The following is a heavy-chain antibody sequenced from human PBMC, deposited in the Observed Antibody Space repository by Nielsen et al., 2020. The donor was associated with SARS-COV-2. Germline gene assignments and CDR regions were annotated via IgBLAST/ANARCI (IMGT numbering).Heavy chain of an antibody. D-gene: IGHD6-13*01. J-gene: IGHJ6*02. Sequence: ASVKVSCKASGYTFTSYYMHWVRQAPGQGLEWMGIINPSGGSTSYAQKFQGRVTMTRDTSTSTAYMELSSLRSEDTAVYYCARAFIEAAGGMDVWGQGTTVTVSS. CDR2: INPSGGST. CDR3: ARAFIEAAGGMDV. V-gene: IGHV1-46*01. CDR1: GYTFTSYY.